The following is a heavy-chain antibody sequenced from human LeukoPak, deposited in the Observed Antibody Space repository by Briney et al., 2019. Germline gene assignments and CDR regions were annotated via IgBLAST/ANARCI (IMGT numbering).Heavy chain of an antibody. V-gene: IGHV3-23*01. CDR1: GFTFSSYA. CDR3: AKDLDIVATITGN. D-gene: IGHD5-12*01. CDR2: VSGSGGST. J-gene: IGHJ4*02. Sequence: GGSLRLSCAASGFTFSSYAMSWVRQAPGKGLEWVSGVSGSGGSTYYADSVKGRFTISRDNSKNTLYLQMNSVGVEDTAVYYCAKDLDIVATITGNWGQGTLVTVSS.